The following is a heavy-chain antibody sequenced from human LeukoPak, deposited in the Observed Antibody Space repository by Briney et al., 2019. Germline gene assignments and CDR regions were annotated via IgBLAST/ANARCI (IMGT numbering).Heavy chain of an antibody. J-gene: IGHJ6*03. V-gene: IGHV1-46*01. Sequence: ASVKVSCKTSGYTFTNNWMHWVRQAAGQGLEWMGLSNPSGASTRYAQKLQGRVTMTTDTSTSTAYMELRSLRSDDTAVYYCARVSGWYGYYYYIDVWGKGTTVTVSS. CDR3: ARVSGWYGYYYYIDV. CDR1: GYTFTNNW. D-gene: IGHD6-19*01. CDR2: SNPSGAST.